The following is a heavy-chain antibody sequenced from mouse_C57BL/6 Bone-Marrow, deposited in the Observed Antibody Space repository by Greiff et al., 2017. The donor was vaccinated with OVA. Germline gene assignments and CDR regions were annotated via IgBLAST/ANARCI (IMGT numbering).Heavy chain of an antibody. J-gene: IGHJ4*01. V-gene: IGHV1-78*01. CDR1: GYTFTDHT. CDR3: ARKALYYGNYDAMDY. CDR2: IYPRDGST. D-gene: IGHD2-1*01. Sequence: QVQLQQSDAELVKPGASVKISCKASGYTFTDHTIHWMKQRPEQGLEWIGYIYPRDGSTKYNEKFKGKATLTADKSSSTAYMQLNSLTSEDSAVYFCARKALYYGNYDAMDYWGQGTSVTVSS.